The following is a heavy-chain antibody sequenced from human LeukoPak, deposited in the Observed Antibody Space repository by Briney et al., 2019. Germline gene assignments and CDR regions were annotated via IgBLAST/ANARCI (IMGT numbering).Heavy chain of an antibody. CDR2: INRDDSTT. V-gene: IGHV3-74*01. CDR3: ARDGTSSSGWYGTSYYYYYMDV. J-gene: IGHJ6*03. Sequence: PGGSLRLSCAASGFMFSSYWMHWVRQAPGKGLVWVSRINRDDSTTTYADSVKGRLTISRDNAKNTLYLQMNSLRAEDTAVYYCARDGTSSSGWYGTSYYYYYMDVWGTGTSVTVSS. CDR1: GFMFSSYW. D-gene: IGHD6-13*01.